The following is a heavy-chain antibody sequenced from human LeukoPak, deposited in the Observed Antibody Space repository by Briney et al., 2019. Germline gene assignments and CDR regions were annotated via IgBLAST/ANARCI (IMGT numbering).Heavy chain of an antibody. CDR1: GGSISSYY. Sequence: TSETLSLTCTVSGGSISSYYWSWIRQPPGKGLEWIGYIYYSGSTNYNPSLKSRVTISVDTSKNQFSLKLSSVTAADTAVYYCARDGVYGRYYFDYWGQGTLVTVSS. CDR2: IYYSGST. D-gene: IGHD3-10*01. CDR3: ARDGVYGRYYFDY. V-gene: IGHV4-59*01. J-gene: IGHJ4*02.